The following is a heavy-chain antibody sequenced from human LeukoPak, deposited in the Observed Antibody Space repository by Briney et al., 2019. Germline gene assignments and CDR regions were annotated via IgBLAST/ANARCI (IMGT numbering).Heavy chain of an antibody. CDR1: GFTFSRYR. D-gene: IGHD3-10*02. CDR2: ISSSSSYI. Sequence: GGSLRLSCAASGFTFSRYRMNWVRQAPGKGLEWVSSISSSSSYIYYAHSVKGRITISRDNAKNSLYLQMNSLRAEDTAVFYCARDARKATRFGGKWGQGTVLTVSS. J-gene: IGHJ4*02. CDR3: ARDARKATRFGGK. V-gene: IGHV3-21*01.